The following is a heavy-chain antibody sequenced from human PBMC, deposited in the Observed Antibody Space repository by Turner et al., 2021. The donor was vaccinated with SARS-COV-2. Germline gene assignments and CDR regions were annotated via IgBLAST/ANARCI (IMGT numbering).Heavy chain of an antibody. V-gene: IGHV1-69*04. D-gene: IGHD6-13*01. CDR1: CGTLSSYA. CDR2: IITILGIA. Sequence: QVQLVQSGAEVKKPASSVKVSCQDSCGTLSSYAICWVRQAPEQGLGWRGRIITILGIANYAQNLQSRVTITADKSTSTAYMELSSRRSEDTAVYYCACLYQGIAAAVIAWFDPWGQGTLVTVSS. J-gene: IGHJ5*02. CDR3: ACLYQGIAAAVIAWFDP.